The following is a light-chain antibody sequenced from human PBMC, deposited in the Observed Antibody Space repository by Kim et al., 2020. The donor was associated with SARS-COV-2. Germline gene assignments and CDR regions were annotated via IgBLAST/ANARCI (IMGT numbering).Light chain of an antibody. V-gene: IGKV3-20*01. Sequence: LSPGERVILSSRASQSVADNHVAWCQQEPGQDPRLLIYGTSSRATDTPDRFSGSGSETDFTLISSRLEPEDSAVYYCEQYDRPPYTFGQGTKLEI. J-gene: IGKJ2*01. CDR3: EQYDRPPYT. CDR2: GTS. CDR1: QSVADNH.